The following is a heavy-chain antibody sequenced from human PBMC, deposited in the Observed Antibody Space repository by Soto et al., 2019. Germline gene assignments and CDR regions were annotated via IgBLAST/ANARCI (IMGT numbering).Heavy chain of an antibody. CDR3: ARDLLVNDYYYGMDV. CDR1: GYTFTSYA. J-gene: IGHJ6*02. D-gene: IGHD2-8*02. Sequence: ASVKVSCKASGYTFTSYAMHWVRQAPGQRHEWMGWINAGNGNTKYSQKFQGRVTITRDTSVSTAYMELSSLRSEDTAVYYCARDLLVNDYYYGMDVWGQGTTVTVSS. V-gene: IGHV1-3*01. CDR2: INAGNGNT.